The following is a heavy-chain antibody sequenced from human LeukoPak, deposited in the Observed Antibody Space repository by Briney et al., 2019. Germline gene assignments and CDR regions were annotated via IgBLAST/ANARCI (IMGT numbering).Heavy chain of an antibody. Sequence: PGGFLRLSCEASGFTFSGYSMTWVRQAPGKGLEWVSYISESSSHTYNADSVKGRFTISRDNAKNSLYLQMNSLRVEDTGIYYCARDRAVKARIGGMDVWGQGTTVIVSS. CDR1: GFTFSGYS. CDR2: ISESSSHT. D-gene: IGHD5-24*01. J-gene: IGHJ6*02. CDR3: ARDRAVKARIGGMDV. V-gene: IGHV3-21*06.